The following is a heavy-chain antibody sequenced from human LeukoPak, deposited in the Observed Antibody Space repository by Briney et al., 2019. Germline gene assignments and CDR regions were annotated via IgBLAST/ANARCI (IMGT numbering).Heavy chain of an antibody. CDR3: ARVLPSPRYDSSGQNDY. Sequence: GGSLRLSCAASGFTFDDYGMSWVRQAPGKGLEWVSGINWNGGSTGYADSVKGRFTISRDNAKNSLYLQMNSLRAEDTALYYCARVLPSPRYDSSGQNDYWAQGTLVTVPS. J-gene: IGHJ4*02. CDR2: INWNGGST. D-gene: IGHD3-22*01. CDR1: GFTFDDYG. V-gene: IGHV3-20*04.